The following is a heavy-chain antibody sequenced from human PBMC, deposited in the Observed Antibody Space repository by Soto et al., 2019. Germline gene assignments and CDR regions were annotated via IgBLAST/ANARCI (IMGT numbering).Heavy chain of an antibody. CDR3: ARVSRPPPDCYYGMDV. Sequence: GASVKVSCKASGGTFSSYAISWVRQAPGQGLEWMGGIIPIFGTANYAQKFRGRVTITADEPTSTAYMGLSSLRSEDTSVYYCARVSRPPPDCYYGMDVWGQGTTVTVSS. V-gene: IGHV1-69*13. CDR2: IIPIFGTA. D-gene: IGHD3-16*02. CDR1: GGTFSSYA. J-gene: IGHJ6*02.